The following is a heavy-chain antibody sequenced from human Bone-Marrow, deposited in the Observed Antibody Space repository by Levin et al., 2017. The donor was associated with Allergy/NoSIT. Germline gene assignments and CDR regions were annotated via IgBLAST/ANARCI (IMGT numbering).Heavy chain of an antibody. D-gene: IGHD4-23*01. V-gene: IGHV4-61*01. J-gene: IGHJ4*02. Sequence: SLTHSLPCTVSGGSVRSGSYYWSWIRQPPGKGLEWIAYIYHSGSTKYNPSLKSRVTISLDTSRNQFSLRLTSLTAADTAVYYCARGSYFGGLSFDCWGKGTLVTVSS. CDR3: ARGSYFGGLSFDC. CDR1: GGSVRSGSYY. CDR2: IYHSGST.